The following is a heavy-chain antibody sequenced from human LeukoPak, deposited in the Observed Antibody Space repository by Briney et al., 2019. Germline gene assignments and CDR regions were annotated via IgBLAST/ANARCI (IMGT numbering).Heavy chain of an antibody. CDR1: GFTFKNYR. D-gene: IGHD1-26*01. CDR3: ARNRATNVY. J-gene: IGHJ4*02. CDR2: MKDDGNEI. V-gene: IGHV3-7*01. Sequence: GGSLRLSCTASGFTFKNYRMTWVRQAPVKGLEWVASMKDDGNEIQYVDSVKGRFTISRDNAKNSLYLQMNNLRAEDTAVYYCARNRATNVYWGQGTLVTVSS.